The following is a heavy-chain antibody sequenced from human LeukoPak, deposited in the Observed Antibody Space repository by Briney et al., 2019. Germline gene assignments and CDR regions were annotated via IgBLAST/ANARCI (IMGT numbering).Heavy chain of an antibody. CDR1: GFTFSSYE. V-gene: IGHV3-48*03. CDR3: AKDRLRATLTSFDY. Sequence: GGSLRLSCAASGFTFSSYEMNWVRQAPGKGLEWVSYISSSGSTTYYADSVKGRFTISRDNAKNSLYLQMNSLRAEDTAVYYCAKDRLRATLTSFDYWGQGTLVTVSS. CDR2: ISSSGSTT. J-gene: IGHJ4*02. D-gene: IGHD4-17*01.